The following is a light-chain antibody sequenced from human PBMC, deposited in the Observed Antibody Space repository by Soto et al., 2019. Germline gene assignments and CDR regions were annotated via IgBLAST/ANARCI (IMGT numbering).Light chain of an antibody. Sequence: EIVLTQSPATLSLSPGERATLSCRASQSVSSYLAWYQQKPGQAPRLLIYDASNRATGIHARFSGSGSGTDFPITISSLEPEDFAVYYCQQRSNLPSFHQGTRMKIK. CDR1: QSVSSY. CDR2: DAS. CDR3: QQRSNLPS. V-gene: IGKV3-11*01. J-gene: IGKJ5*01.